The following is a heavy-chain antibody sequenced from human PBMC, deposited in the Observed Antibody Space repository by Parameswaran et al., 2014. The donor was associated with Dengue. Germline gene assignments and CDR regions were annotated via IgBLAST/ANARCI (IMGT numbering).Heavy chain of an antibody. CDR2: INQSRRT. J-gene: IGHJ3*02. D-gene: IGHD6-13*01. CDR3: ARVSSWYYYAFDI. Sequence: VRQAPGKGLQWIGEINQSRRTDYNPSLKRRVTISVDTSKNQLSLKLSSATAADTAVYYCARVSSWYYYAFDIWGQGTMVTVSS. V-gene: IGHV4-34*13.